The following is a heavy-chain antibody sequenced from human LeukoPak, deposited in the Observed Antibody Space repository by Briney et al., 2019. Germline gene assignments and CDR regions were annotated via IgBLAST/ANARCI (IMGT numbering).Heavy chain of an antibody. CDR1: GGSISSETYY. V-gene: IGHV4-61*02. CDR2: IYSSGST. Sequence: SETLSLTCTVSGGSISSETYYWTWVRQPAGKGLEWIGRIYSSGSTSYNPSLKSRVTISVDTSKNQFSLELNSVTALDTAVYYCARGGRGFDPWGQGTLVTVSS. CDR3: ARGGRGFDP. J-gene: IGHJ5*02.